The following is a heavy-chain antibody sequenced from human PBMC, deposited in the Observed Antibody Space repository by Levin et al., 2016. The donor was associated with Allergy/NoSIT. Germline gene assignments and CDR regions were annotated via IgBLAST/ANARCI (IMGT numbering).Heavy chain of an antibody. J-gene: IGHJ6*02. CDR3: ARDRPVTRNPYYGLDV. D-gene: IGHD4-11*01. V-gene: IGHV4-31*02. CDR2: ISDSGNT. Sequence: WIRQPPGKGLEWIGYISDSGNTYYNPSLRGRLSISVDTSKNQFSLNLNSVTAADTAVYFCARDRPVTRNPYYGLDVWGQGTTVTVSS.